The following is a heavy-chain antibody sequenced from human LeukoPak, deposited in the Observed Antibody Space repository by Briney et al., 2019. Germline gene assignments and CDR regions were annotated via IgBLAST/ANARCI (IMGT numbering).Heavy chain of an antibody. CDR1: GYTFTSYG. CDR2: ISAYNGNT. Sequence: ASVKVSYKASGYTFTSYGISWVRQAPGQGLEWMGWISAYNGNTNYAQKLQGRVTMTTDTSTSTAYMELRSLRSDDTAVYYCASNEGDNWNDWVSFDYWGQGTLVTVSS. D-gene: IGHD1-1*01. J-gene: IGHJ4*02. V-gene: IGHV1-18*04. CDR3: ASNEGDNWNDWVSFDY.